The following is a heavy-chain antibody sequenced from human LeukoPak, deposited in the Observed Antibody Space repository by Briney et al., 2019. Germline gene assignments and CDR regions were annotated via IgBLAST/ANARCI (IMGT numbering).Heavy chain of an antibody. V-gene: IGHV3-7*03. CDR2: IKLDGSEK. D-gene: IGHD3-3*01. J-gene: IGHJ4*02. CDR3: ARDQYDTWSRRGNFDS. Sequence: GGSLRLSCVASGFTFGKYWMSWVRQAPGKGLEWVANIKLDGSEKNYVDSVKGRFTISRDNTKSSLYLQMNSLRVEDTAVFYCARDQYDTWSRRGNFDSWGQGALVIVSS. CDR1: GFTFGKYW.